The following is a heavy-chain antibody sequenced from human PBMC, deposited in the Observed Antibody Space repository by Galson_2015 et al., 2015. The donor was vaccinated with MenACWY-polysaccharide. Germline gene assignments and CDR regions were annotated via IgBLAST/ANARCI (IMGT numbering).Heavy chain of an antibody. CDR3: ARSKYGDYGDFDY. V-gene: IGHV1-3*01. J-gene: IGHJ4*02. D-gene: IGHD4-17*01. Sequence: SVKVSCKASGYTFTSYAMHWVRQAPGQRLEWMGWINAGSGNTKYSQKFQGRVTITRDTSASTAYMELSSLRSEDTAVYYCARSKYGDYGDFDYWGQGTLVTVSS. CDR2: INAGSGNT. CDR1: GYTFTSYA.